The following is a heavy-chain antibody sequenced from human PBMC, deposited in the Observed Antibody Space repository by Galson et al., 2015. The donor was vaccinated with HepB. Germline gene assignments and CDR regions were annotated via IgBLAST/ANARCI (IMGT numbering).Heavy chain of an antibody. CDR1: GHTFTIYY. Sequence: SVKVSCKASGHTFTIYYMHWVRQAPGQGLEWMAVINPSDGYTSHAQKFQGRVTMTRDTSTSTVYMELSSLRSEDTAVYFCATARGGYFDSSGFSNWGQGTLVTVSS. CDR2: INPSDGYT. V-gene: IGHV1-46*01. CDR3: ATARGGYFDSSGFSN. J-gene: IGHJ4*02. D-gene: IGHD3-22*01.